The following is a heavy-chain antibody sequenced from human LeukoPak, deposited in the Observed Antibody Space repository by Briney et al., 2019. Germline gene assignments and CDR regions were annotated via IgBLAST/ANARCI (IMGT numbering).Heavy chain of an antibody. CDR1: EFTFNRYW. CDR3: TRDALFGSGRTHLDF. J-gene: IGHJ4*02. Sequence: PGGSLRLSCAASEFTFNRYWMSWVRQAPGKRLEWVANIKRDGSEAHYVDSVKGRFTISRDNAKNSLSLQMNSLNVDDTGVYFCTRDALFGSGRTHLDFWSQGTLVSVSS. CDR2: IKRDGSEA. D-gene: IGHD3-10*01. V-gene: IGHV3-7*04.